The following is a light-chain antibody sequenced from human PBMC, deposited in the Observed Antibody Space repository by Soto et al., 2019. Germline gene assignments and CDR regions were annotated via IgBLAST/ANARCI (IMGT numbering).Light chain of an antibody. CDR2: EVN. CDR1: SSDIGAYDY. CDR3: SSYTTVPSPQWV. J-gene: IGLJ3*02. V-gene: IGLV2-14*01. Sequence: QSALTQPASLSGSPGQSITISCTGTSSDIGAYDYVSWFQQHPGKAPKLMISEVNNRPSGVSNRFSGSKSGNTAYLTISGLQAEDEAHYYCSSYTTVPSPQWVFAGGTKLTVL.